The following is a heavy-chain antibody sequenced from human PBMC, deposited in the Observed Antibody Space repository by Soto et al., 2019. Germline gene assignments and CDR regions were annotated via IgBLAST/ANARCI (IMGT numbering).Heavy chain of an antibody. Sequence: GESLRLSCAASGFTFSSYAMSWVRQAPGKGLEWVSAISGSGGSTYYADSVKGRFTISRDNSKNTLYLQMNSLRAEDTAVYYCAKARGYSYGYPYYYYGMDVWGQGTTVTVSS. J-gene: IGHJ6*02. D-gene: IGHD5-18*01. CDR1: GFTFSSYA. CDR2: ISGSGGST. V-gene: IGHV3-23*01. CDR3: AKARGYSYGYPYYYYGMDV.